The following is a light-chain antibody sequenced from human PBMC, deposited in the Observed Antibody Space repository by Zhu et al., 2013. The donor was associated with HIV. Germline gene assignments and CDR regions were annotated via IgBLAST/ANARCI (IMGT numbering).Light chain of an antibody. J-gene: IGLJ2*01. CDR3: QSYENTLSGSNVV. CDR2: VNN. V-gene: IGLV1-40*01. CDR1: SSNIGAGYD. Sequence: QSVLTQPPSVSGAPGQRVTISCTGSSSNIGAGYDVHWYQQLPGTAPKLLIYVNNNRPSGVPDRFSGSKSGTSGSLAITGLQAEDEAEYYCQSYENTLSGSNVVFGGGTKLTVL.